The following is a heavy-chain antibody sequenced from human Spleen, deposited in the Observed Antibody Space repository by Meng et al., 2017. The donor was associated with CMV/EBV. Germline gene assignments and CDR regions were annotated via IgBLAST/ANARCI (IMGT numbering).Heavy chain of an antibody. CDR1: GFAFSTYA. CDR2: ISGYGGTT. CDR3: AKGSLPRGSTSSWFSLDH. D-gene: IGHD6-13*01. Sequence: GESLKISCAASGFAFSTYAMSWVRQAPGKGLEWVSGISGYGGTTFYTDSLRGRFTISRDNSKNTLYLQVTGLRAEDTAVYYCAKGSLPRGSTSSWFSLDHWGQGALVTVSS. V-gene: IGHV3-23*01. J-gene: IGHJ4*02.